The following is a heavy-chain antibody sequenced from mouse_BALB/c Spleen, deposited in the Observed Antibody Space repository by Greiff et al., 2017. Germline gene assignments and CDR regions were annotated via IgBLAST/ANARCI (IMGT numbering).Heavy chain of an antibody. CDR2: INPGSGGT. D-gene: IGHD2-3*01. CDR1: GYAFTNYL. V-gene: IGHV1-54*01. CDR3: ARDGYLYYFDY. J-gene: IGHJ2*01. Sequence: QVQLQQSGAELVRPGTSVKVSCKASGYAFTNYLIEWVKQRPGQGLEWIGVINPGSGGTNYNEKFKGKATLTADKSSSTAYMQLSSLTSDDSAVYFCARDGYLYYFDYWGQGTTLTVSS.